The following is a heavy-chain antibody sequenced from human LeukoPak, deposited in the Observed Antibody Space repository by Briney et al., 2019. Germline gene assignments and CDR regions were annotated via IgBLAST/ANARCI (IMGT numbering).Heavy chain of an antibody. CDR2: IKQDGSEK. V-gene: IGHV3-7*01. CDR3: ARVLASGSYSANYFDY. Sequence: GGSLRLSCAASGFTFSRYSMNWVRQAPGQGLEWVANIKQDGSEKYYLDSVKGRFTISRDNAKNSLYLQMDSLRAEDTAVYYCARVLASGSYSANYFDYWGQGSLVTVSS. CDR1: GFTFSRYS. J-gene: IGHJ4*02. D-gene: IGHD1-26*01.